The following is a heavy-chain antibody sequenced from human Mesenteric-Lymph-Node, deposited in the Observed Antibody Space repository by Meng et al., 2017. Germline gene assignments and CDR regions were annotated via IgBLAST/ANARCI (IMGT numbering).Heavy chain of an antibody. J-gene: IGHJ2*01. CDR3: ARVGWRQWSFDL. Sequence: QQWGSCLLQPSETLSLAFAVYGWSFSGYYWSWIRQPPGKGLELIGHIYYSGSTSYNPSLKSRVTISVDTPNNQFSLKLSSVTAADTAVYYCARVGWRQWSFDLWGRGTLVTVSS. CDR1: GWSFSGYY. D-gene: IGHD5-18*01. V-gene: IGHV4-34*01. CDR2: IYYSGST.